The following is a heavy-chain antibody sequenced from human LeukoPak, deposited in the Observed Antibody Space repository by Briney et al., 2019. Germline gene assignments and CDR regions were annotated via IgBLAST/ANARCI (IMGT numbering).Heavy chain of an antibody. CDR2: IRYDGSNK. CDR1: GFTFSSYG. Sequence: GGSLRLSCAASGFTFSSYGMHWVRQAPGKGLEWVAFIRYDGSNKYYADSVKGRFTISRDNSKNTLYLQMNSLRAEDTAVYYCAKDLRYYGSGSSDWYYMDVWGKGTTVTVSS. CDR3: AKDLRYYGSGSSDWYYMDV. J-gene: IGHJ6*03. V-gene: IGHV3-30*02. D-gene: IGHD3-10*01.